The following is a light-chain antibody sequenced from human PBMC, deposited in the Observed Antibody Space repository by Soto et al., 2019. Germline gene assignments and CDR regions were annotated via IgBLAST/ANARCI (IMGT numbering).Light chain of an antibody. CDR1: SSDVGGYNY. CDR2: DVS. Sequence: QSVLTQPASVSGYPGQSITISCTGTSSDVGGYNYVPWYQQHPGKAPKLMIYDVSNRPSGVSNRFSGSKSGNTASLTISGLQAEDEADYYCSSYTSSSTLYVFGTGTKVTVL. CDR3: SSYTSSSTLYV. J-gene: IGLJ1*01. V-gene: IGLV2-14*01.